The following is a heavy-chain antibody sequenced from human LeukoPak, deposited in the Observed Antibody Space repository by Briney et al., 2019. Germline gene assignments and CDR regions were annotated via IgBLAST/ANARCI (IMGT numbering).Heavy chain of an antibody. CDR1: GFTFSNAW. V-gene: IGHV3-15*01. CDR2: IKSKTDGGTT. J-gene: IGHJ4*02. Sequence: GGSLRLSCAASGFTFSNAWMSWVRQAPGKGLEWVGRIKSKTDGGTTDYAAPVKGRFTISRDDSKNTLYLQMNSLKTEDTVVYYCTTALRYCSGGSCGDYWGQGTLVTVSS. D-gene: IGHD2-15*01. CDR3: TTALRYCSGGSCGDY.